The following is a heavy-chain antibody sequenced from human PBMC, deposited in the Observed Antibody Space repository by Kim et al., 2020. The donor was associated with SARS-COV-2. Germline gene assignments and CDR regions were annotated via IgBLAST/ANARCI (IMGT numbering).Heavy chain of an antibody. Sequence: SETLSLTCTVSGGSISSYYWSWIRQPPGKGLEWIGYIYYSGSTNYNPSLKSRVTISVDTSKNQFSLKLSSVTAADTAVYYCARVGCSSTSCPGYFELWGR. D-gene: IGHD2-2*01. CDR3: ARVGCSSTSCPGYFEL. J-gene: IGHJ2*01. V-gene: IGHV4-59*01. CDR2: IYYSGST. CDR1: GGSISSYY.